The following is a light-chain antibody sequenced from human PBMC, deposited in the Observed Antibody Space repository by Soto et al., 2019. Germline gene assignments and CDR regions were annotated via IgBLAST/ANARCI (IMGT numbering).Light chain of an antibody. J-gene: IGLJ2*01. Sequence: QSVLTQPPSVSGAPGQRLTISCTGSTSNIGAGYDVHWYQQFPGTAPKLLIYGNNNRPSGVPDRFSGSKSGTSASLAITGLQTEDEADYYCQSYDSSLRVVVFGGGTKVTVL. CDR3: QSYDSSLRVVV. CDR1: TSNIGAGYD. CDR2: GNN. V-gene: IGLV1-40*01.